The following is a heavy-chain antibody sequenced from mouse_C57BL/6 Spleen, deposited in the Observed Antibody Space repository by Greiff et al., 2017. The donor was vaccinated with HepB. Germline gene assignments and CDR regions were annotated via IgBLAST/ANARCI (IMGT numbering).Heavy chain of an antibody. J-gene: IGHJ4*01. CDR2: INPNNGGT. CDR3: ARGPYYYGSRYAMDY. V-gene: IGHV1-26*01. Sequence: EVQLQQSGPELVKPGASVKISCKASGYTFTDYYMNWVKQSHGKSLEWIGDINPNNGGTSYNQKFKGKATLTEDKSSSTAYMELRSLTSEDSAVYYCARGPYYYGSRYAMDYWGQGTSVTVSS. CDR1: GYTFTDYY. D-gene: IGHD1-1*01.